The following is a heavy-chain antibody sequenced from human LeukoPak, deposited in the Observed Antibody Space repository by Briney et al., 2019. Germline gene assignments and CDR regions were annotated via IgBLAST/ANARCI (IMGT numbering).Heavy chain of an antibody. V-gene: IGHV4-4*02. CDR2: IYHSGST. D-gene: IGHD1-26*01. CDR1: GGSIGSSNW. J-gene: IGHJ6*02. Sequence: SETLSLTCAVSGGSIGSSNWWSWVRQPPGKGLEWIGEIYHSGSTNYNPSLKSRVTISVDKSKNQFSLRLTSVTAADTAMYYCARSSPLPATYGMDVWGQGTTVTVSS. CDR3: ARSSPLPATYGMDV.